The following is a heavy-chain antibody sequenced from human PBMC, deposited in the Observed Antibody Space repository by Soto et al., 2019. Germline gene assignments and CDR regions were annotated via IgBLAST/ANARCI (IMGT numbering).Heavy chain of an antibody. J-gene: IGHJ6*02. Sequence: PSETLSLTCAVSGYSISSGYYWGWIRQPPGKGLEWIGNIFHSGSTHYNPSLKSRVTMSVDTSKNQFSLKLSSVTAADTAVYFCAGALSYGDYDYYYYGMDVWGQGTTVTVSS. CDR2: IFHSGST. D-gene: IGHD4-17*01. CDR3: AGALSYGDYDYYYYGMDV. V-gene: IGHV4-38-2*01. CDR1: GYSISSGYY.